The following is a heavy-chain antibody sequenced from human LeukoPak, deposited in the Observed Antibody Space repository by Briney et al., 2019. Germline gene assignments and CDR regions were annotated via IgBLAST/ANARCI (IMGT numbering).Heavy chain of an antibody. CDR1: GGSVISFY. J-gene: IGHJ6*03. CDR3: ARSTGDSSGYPRYYFYMDV. V-gene: IGHV4-59*02. Sequence: SETLSLTCTVSGGSVISFYWSWIRQPPGKGLEWIGYIFHSGSTSYNPSLQSRVSITSDRSKNQFSLSLGSVTDADTAVYYCARSTGDSSGYPRYYFYMDVWGKGTTVTVSS. D-gene: IGHD1-14*01. CDR2: IFHSGST.